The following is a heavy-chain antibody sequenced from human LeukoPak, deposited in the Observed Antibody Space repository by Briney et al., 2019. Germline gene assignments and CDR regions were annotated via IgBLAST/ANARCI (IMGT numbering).Heavy chain of an antibody. CDR3: ARRPSGYHNT. J-gene: IGHJ4*01. CDR2: IFNGGST. Sequence: GGTLRLSCAASGFTFDDYAMHWVRQAPGQGLDRVSLIFNGGSTYYADSVQGRFTISRDHSRNTLYLQMNSLRAEDTAVYYCARRPSGYHNTGGQGTLVTVSS. V-gene: IGHV3-66*01. D-gene: IGHD5-12*01. CDR1: GFTFDDYA.